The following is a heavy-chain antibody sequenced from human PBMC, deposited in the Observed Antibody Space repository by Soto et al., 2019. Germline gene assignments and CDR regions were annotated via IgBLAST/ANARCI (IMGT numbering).Heavy chain of an antibody. CDR3: VRALLGELSSYFEY. D-gene: IGHD3-16*02. Sequence: QLQLQESGSGLVKPSQTLSLTCAVSGVSIPRGGYSWIWIRQPPGKGLEWVGYIYHSGTTYYNPSTQSRLTIARDRSKNQFSLKLTSVTAADTAVYYCVRALLGELSSYFEYWGQGTLVTVAS. CDR2: IYHSGTT. CDR1: GVSIPRGGYS. J-gene: IGHJ4*02. V-gene: IGHV4-30-2*01.